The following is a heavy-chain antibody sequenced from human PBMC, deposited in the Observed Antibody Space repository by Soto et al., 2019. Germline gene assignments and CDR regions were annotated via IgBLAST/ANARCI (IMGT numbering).Heavy chain of an antibody. CDR3: ARDQTDSGGYSDS. CDR2: IWNDGSNE. D-gene: IGHD2-15*01. V-gene: IGHV3-33*01. J-gene: IGHJ4*02. Sequence: QVQLVESGGGVVQPGGSLRLSCEASGFPFSSFGIHWVRQAPGKGLEWLAIIWNDGSNEYYADSVKGRFTISRDNSKNTVYLQVSTLRAEDTAVYFCARDQTDSGGYSDSWGQGTLVTVSS. CDR1: GFPFSSFG.